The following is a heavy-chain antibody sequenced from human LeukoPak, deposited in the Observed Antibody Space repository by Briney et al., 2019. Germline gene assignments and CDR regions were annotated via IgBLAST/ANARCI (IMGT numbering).Heavy chain of an antibody. Sequence: GASVKVSCKASGYTFTNYDINWVRQATGQGLEWMGWMNPNSGNTGYAQKFQGRVTMTRNTSISTAYMELSSLRSEDTAVYYCARGSWGRAYNWFDPWGQGTLVTVSS. J-gene: IGHJ5*02. CDR1: GYTFTNYD. D-gene: IGHD3-16*01. CDR3: ARGSWGRAYNWFDP. CDR2: MNPNSGNT. V-gene: IGHV1-8*01.